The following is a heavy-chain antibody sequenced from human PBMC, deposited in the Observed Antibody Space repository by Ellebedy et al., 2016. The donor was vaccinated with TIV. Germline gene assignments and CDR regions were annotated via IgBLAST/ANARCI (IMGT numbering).Heavy chain of an antibody. D-gene: IGHD3-10*01. CDR2: IAIDSTT. Sequence: GESLKISCAASELTVTSNFMSWVRQAPGKGLAWVSTIAIDSTTYYADSVKGRFTISRDNSKNTLDIQMNSLRAEDTAVYYCARETYNDVDLKLWGIFDIWGQGTKVTVSS. CDR3: ARETYNDVDLKLWGIFDI. J-gene: IGHJ3*02. CDR1: ELTVTSNF. V-gene: IGHV3-66*01.